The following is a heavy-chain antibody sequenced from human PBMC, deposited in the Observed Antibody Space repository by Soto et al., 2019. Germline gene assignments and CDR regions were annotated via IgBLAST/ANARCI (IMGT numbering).Heavy chain of an antibody. CDR3: ARSTYYDSSGYGH. CDR1: GGSFSGYF. Sequence: SETLSLTCAVYGGSFSGYFCSWIRQPPGKGLEWIGEINHSGSTNYNPSLKSRVTLSLDTSKNQFSLKLTSVTAADTAVYFCARSTYYDSSGYGHWGQGTLVTVSS. D-gene: IGHD3-22*01. J-gene: IGHJ4*02. V-gene: IGHV4-34*01. CDR2: INHSGST.